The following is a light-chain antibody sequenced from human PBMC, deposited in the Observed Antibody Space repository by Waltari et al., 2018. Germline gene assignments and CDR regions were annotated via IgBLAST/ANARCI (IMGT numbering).Light chain of an antibody. CDR3: QTGGHGTWV. J-gene: IGLJ3*02. Sequence: QLVLTQSPSASASLGASVKLTCTLSSGHSSNVIAWLQQQPEKGPRYLMKVNSDGSNSKGDEIPDRFSGSSSGAGRYLTISSVQPEDEADYYCQTGGHGTWVFGGGTKLTVL. CDR1: SGHSSNV. V-gene: IGLV4-69*01. CDR2: VNSDGSN.